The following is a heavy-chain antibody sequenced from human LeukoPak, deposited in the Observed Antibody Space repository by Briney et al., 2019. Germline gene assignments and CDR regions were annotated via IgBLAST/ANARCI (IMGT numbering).Heavy chain of an antibody. D-gene: IGHD4-17*01. V-gene: IGHV1-69*05. CDR3: ARVNWRYGDYAGYFDL. Sequence: SVKVSCKASGGTFSSYAISWVRQAPGQGLEWMGGIIPIFGTANYAQKFQGRVAITTDESTSTAYMELSSLRSEDTAVYYCARVNWRYGDYAGYFDLWGRGTLVTVSS. CDR1: GGTFSSYA. J-gene: IGHJ2*01. CDR2: IIPIFGTA.